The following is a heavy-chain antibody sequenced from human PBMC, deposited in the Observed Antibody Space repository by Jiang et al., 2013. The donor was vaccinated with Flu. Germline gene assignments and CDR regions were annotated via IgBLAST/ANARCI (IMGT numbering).Heavy chain of an antibody. V-gene: IGHV3-21*06. CDR3: ARDDPYSSSSDGFDI. J-gene: IGHJ3*02. CDR2: ISSAGSYI. CDR1: GFSFSSYT. Sequence: RLSCAASGFSFSSYTMNWVRQAPGKGLEWVSSISSAGSYIYYVDSLKGRFTISRDNAKNSVYLQMNSLRVDDTAVYYCARDDPYSSSSDGFDIWGQGTMVTVSS. D-gene: IGHD6-6*01.